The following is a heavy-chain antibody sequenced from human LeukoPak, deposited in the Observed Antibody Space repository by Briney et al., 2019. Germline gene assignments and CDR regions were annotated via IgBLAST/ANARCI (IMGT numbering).Heavy chain of an antibody. CDR2: IHASGPT. Sequence: PSETPSLTCTVSGGSISTYYWSWIRRPPGKGLEWIAYIHASGPTNYNPSLKSRITISVDTSKNQSSLKLSSVTAADTAVYYCARHDAGIAARPFDNRGQGTLVTVSS. CDR1: GGSISTYY. V-gene: IGHV4-4*09. J-gene: IGHJ4*02. CDR3: ARHDAGIAARPFDN. D-gene: IGHD6-6*01.